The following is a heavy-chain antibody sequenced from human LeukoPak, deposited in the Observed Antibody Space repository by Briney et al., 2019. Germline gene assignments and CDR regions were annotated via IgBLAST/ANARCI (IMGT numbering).Heavy chain of an antibody. Sequence: SETLSLTCTVSGGSISSYYWSWIRQPPGEGLEWIGYIYYSGSTNYNPSLKSRVTISGDTSKKQFSLKLSSVTAADTAVYYCAATRAYYDILTGYYTDYFDYWGQGTLVTVSS. V-gene: IGHV4-59*01. CDR2: IYYSGST. CDR1: GGSISSYY. J-gene: IGHJ4*02. D-gene: IGHD3-9*01. CDR3: AATRAYYDILTGYYTDYFDY.